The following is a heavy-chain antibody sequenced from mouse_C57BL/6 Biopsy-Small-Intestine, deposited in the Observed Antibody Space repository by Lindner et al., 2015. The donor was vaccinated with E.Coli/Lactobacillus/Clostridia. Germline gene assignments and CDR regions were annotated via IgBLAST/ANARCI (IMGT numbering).Heavy chain of an antibody. D-gene: IGHD2-3*01. Sequence: VQLQESGGGLVKPGGSLKLSCAASGFTFSDYGMLWVRQAPEKGLEWVAYISSGSSTIYYADTVKGRFTISRDNAKNTLFLQMTSLRSEDTAMYYCARRSLDGYYFYYWGQGTTLTVSS. CDR2: ISSGSSTI. V-gene: IGHV5-17*01. J-gene: IGHJ2*01. CDR1: GFTFSDYG. CDR3: ARRSLDGYYFYY.